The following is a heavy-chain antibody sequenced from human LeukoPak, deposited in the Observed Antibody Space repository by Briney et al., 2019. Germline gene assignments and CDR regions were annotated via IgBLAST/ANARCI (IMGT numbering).Heavy chain of an antibody. Sequence: PSETLSLTCTVSGGSISSSSYYWGWIRQPPGTGLEWIGSIYYSGSTYYNPSLKSRVTISVDTSKNQFSLKLSSVTAADTAVYYCARRNYSNRNGFDYWGQGTLVTVSS. CDR2: IYYSGST. CDR1: GGSISSSSYY. V-gene: IGHV4-39*01. D-gene: IGHD4-4*01. CDR3: ARRNYSNRNGFDY. J-gene: IGHJ4*02.